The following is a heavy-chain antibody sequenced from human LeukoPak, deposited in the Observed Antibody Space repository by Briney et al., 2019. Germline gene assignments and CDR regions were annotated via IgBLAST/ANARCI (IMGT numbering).Heavy chain of an antibody. CDR2: IYSSGIT. Sequence: KPSETVSLTCTISGGSLSNLYWSWIRQSPGKGLEWIGFIYSSGITNYNPSLKSRLTISLDTSKNQFSLKLSSVSAADTAVYYCARSAGDNSYCMDVWGKGRTVTISS. CDR1: GGSLSNLY. J-gene: IGHJ6*03. CDR3: ARSAGDNSYCMDV. V-gene: IGHV4-59*01.